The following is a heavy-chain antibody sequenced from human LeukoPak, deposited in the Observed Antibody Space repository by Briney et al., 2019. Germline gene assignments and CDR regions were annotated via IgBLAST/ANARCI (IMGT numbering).Heavy chain of an antibody. V-gene: IGHV4-34*01. J-gene: IGHJ4*02. Sequence: SETLSLTCAVYGGSFSGYYWSWIRQPPGKGLEWIGEINHSGSTNYNPSLKSRVTISVDTSKNQFSLKLSSVTAADTAVYYCARRYYDSSGYYKPFGYWGQGTLVTVSS. CDR2: INHSGST. D-gene: IGHD3-22*01. CDR1: GGSFSGYY. CDR3: ARRYYDSSGYYKPFGY.